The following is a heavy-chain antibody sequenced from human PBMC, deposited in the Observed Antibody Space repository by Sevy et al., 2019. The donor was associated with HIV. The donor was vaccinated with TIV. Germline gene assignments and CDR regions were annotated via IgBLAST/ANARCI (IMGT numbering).Heavy chain of an antibody. Sequence: GGSLRLSCTTSGFTFDDYAMSWFRQAPGKGLEWVAFITRNSYEAYGGATDYGASVKGRFIISRDDSKSIAYLQMNSLKTEDTGVYYCTRGLATADTPGYYFDYWGQGTLVTVSS. J-gene: IGHJ4*02. CDR3: TRGLATADTPGYYFDY. CDR2: ITRNSYEAYGGAT. CDR1: GFTFDDYA. V-gene: IGHV3-49*03. D-gene: IGHD5-12*01.